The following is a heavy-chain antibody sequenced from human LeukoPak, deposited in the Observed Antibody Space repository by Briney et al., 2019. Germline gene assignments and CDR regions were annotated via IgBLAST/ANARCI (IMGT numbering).Heavy chain of an antibody. J-gene: IGHJ6*03. Sequence: ASVKVSCKASGYTFTSYAMHGVRQAPGQRLEWMGWINPNSGGTNYAQKFQGRVTMTRDTSISTAYMELSRLRSDDTAVYYCARGMVGYSYYYYMDVWGKGTTVTVSS. CDR1: GYTFTSYA. CDR3: ARGMVGYSYYYYMDV. D-gene: IGHD2-15*01. CDR2: INPNSGGT. V-gene: IGHV1-2*02.